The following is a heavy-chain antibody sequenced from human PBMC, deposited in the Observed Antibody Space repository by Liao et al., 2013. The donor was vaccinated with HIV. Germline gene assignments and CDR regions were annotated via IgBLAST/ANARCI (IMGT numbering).Heavy chain of an antibody. D-gene: IGHD2-21*01. V-gene: IGHV4-61*02. Sequence: QVQLQESGPGLVKPSQTLSLTCTVSGGSISSGSYYWSWIRQPAGKGLEWIGRIYTSGSTNYNPSLKSRVTISVDTSKNQFSLKLSSVTAADTAVYYCARDEVLSGILCPFQHWGQGTLVTVSS. J-gene: IGHJ1*01. CDR1: GGSISSGSYY. CDR2: IYTSGST. CDR3: ARDEVLSGILCPFQH.